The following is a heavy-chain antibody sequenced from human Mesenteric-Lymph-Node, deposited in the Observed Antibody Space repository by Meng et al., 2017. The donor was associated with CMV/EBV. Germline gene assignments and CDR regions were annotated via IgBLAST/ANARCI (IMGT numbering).Heavy chain of an antibody. V-gene: IGHV3-23*01. Sequence: GGSLRLSCAASGFTFSSYAMSWVRQAPGKGLEWVSGTSGSGGSTYYADSVKGRFTISRDNSKNTLYLQMNSLRAEDTAVYFCARGPRTIVAGGRVAPLDYWGQGTLVTVSS. D-gene: IGHD4-11*01. CDR3: ARGPRTIVAGGRVAPLDY. J-gene: IGHJ4*02. CDR2: TSGSGGST. CDR1: GFTFSSYA.